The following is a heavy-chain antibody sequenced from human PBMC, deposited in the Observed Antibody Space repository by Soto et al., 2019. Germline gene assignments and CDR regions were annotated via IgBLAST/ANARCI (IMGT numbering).Heavy chain of an antibody. CDR1: GYTFTGYY. Sequence: ASVKVSCKASGYTFTGYYMHWVRQAPGQGLEWMGWINPNSGGTNYAQKFQGWVTMTRDTSISTAYMELSRLRSDDTAVYYCAREVVCGGDCYGSAFDSWGKESMVTVAS. CDR2: INPNSGGT. D-gene: IGHD2-21*02. J-gene: IGHJ3*02. V-gene: IGHV1-2*04. CDR3: AREVVCGGDCYGSAFDS.